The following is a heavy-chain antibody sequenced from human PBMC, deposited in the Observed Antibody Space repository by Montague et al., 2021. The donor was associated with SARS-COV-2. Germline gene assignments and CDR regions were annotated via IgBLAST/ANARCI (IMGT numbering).Heavy chain of an antibody. Sequence: SETLSLTCYVSGGSTSNYYWTWIRQSPGKGLQWIGYIFYTCSKKFNPSLKTRVSMSLDASKNHFSLRLSAVTAADTARYYCAGAQNICFIAHCVTSFDLWGLGALVTVSS. CDR3: AGAQNICFIAHCVTSFDL. V-gene: IGHV4-59*01. J-gene: IGHJ4*02. D-gene: IGHD2-15*01. CDR2: IFYTCSK. CDR1: GGSTSNYY.